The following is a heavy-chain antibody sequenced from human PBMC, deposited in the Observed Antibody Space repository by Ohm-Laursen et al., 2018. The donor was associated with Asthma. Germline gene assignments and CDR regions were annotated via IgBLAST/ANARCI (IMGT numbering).Heavy chain of an antibody. Sequence: CAASGFTFRSYAIHWVRQAPGKGLEWVAVSGTYFDGGLKYYADSVNGRFTVSRDDSKSTLYLQMNSLRAEDTAVYYCASETRSSLYYYGMDVWGQGTTVTVSS. J-gene: IGHJ6*02. V-gene: IGHV3-30-3*01. CDR2: SGTYFDGGLK. CDR1: GFTFRSYA. CDR3: ASETRSSLYYYGMDV.